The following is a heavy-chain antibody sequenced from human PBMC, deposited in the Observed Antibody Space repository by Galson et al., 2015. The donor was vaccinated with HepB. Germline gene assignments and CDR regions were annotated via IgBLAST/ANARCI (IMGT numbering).Heavy chain of an antibody. CDR3: ARDRTGTSSSYWFDP. V-gene: IGHV1-69*04. CDR1: GYTFTSYY. D-gene: IGHD6-13*01. CDR2: IIPILGIA. J-gene: IGHJ5*02. Sequence: SVKVSCKASGYTFTSYYIHWVRQAPGQGLGWMGRIIPILGIANYAQKFQGRVTITADKSTSTAYMELSSLRSEDTAVYYCARDRTGTSSSYWFDPWGQGTLVTVSS.